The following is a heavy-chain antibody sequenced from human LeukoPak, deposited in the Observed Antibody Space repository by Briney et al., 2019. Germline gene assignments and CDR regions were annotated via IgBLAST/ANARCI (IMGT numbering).Heavy chain of an antibody. J-gene: IGHJ4*02. Sequence: PSETLSLTCAVYGGSFSGYYWSWIRQPPGKGLEWIGEINHSGSTNYNPSLKSRVTISVDMSKNQFSLKLSSVTAADTAVYYCARHPTPRRSFDYWGQGTLVTVSS. CDR1: GGSFSGYY. CDR3: ARHPTPRRSFDY. CDR2: INHSGST. V-gene: IGHV4-34*01.